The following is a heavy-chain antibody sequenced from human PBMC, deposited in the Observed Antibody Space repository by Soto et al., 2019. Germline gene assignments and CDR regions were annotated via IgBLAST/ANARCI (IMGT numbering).Heavy chain of an antibody. CDR1: GGTFSSYT. Sequence: QVQLVQSGAEVKKPGSSVKVSCKASGGTFSSYTISWVRQAPGQGLEWMGRIIPILGIANYAQKFQGRVTITADNTTRTAYMELSSRRSEDTAVYYCAAGVEPAAIHYYYYMDVWGKGTTFTVSS. V-gene: IGHV1-69*02. D-gene: IGHD2-2*01. J-gene: IGHJ6*03. CDR2: IIPILGIA. CDR3: AAGVEPAAIHYYYYMDV.